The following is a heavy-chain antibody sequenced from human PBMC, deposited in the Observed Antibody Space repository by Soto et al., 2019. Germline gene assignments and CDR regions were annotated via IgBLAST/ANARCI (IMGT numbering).Heavy chain of an antibody. D-gene: IGHD6-19*01. Sequence: EVQLVESGGGLIQPGGSLRLSCAASGFAVSSKYMTWVRQAPGKGLEWVSVIYGGGTTYYADSVKGRFTISRDTSKNTLYLQMNSLRAEDTAVYYCVQTTGWPGFDFWGQGPLVPVTS. CDR1: GFAVSSKY. J-gene: IGHJ4*02. V-gene: IGHV3-53*01. CDR2: IYGGGTT. CDR3: VQTTGWPGFDF.